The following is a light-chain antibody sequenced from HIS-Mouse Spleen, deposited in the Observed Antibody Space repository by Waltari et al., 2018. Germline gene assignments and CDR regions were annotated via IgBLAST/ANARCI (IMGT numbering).Light chain of an antibody. J-gene: IGLJ3*02. V-gene: IGLV2-23*01. CDR2: EGS. CDR3: CSYAGSSTWV. CDR1: SSYVGSYNL. Sequence: QSALTQPASVSGSPGQSIPISCTGPSSYVGSYNLFSWYQQHPGKAPKLMIYEGSKRPSGVSNRFSGSKSGNTASLTISGLQAEDEADYYCCSYAGSSTWVFGGGTKLTVL.